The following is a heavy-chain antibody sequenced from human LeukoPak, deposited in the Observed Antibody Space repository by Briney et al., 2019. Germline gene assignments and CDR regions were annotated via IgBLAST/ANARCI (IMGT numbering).Heavy chain of an antibody. J-gene: IGHJ6*03. Sequence: PSETLSLTCTVSMASFSSSRSYWGWFRQSPGKGLQWIGTIYYSGSVYHSGDTYYDPSVKSRVAISVDTSKSQLSLRLNSVTAADTAVYYCARAAVDMDVWGKGTAVTVSS. D-gene: IGHD6-19*01. CDR3: ARAAVDMDV. CDR1: MASFSSSRSY. CDR2: IYYSGSVYHSGDT. V-gene: IGHV4-39*07.